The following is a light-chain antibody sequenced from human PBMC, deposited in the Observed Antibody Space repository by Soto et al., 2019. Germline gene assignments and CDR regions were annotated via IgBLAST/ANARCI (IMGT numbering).Light chain of an antibody. J-gene: IGKJ2*01. Sequence: EIVMTQSPATRSVSPGERVALSCRASQSVSSNLAWYQQRPGQAPRLLIYGASTRATGIPARFSGSGSGTEFTLTISSLQSEDFAVYYCQQYNNWPRTFGQGTKLEIK. CDR1: QSVSSN. V-gene: IGKV3-15*01. CDR3: QQYNNWPRT. CDR2: GAS.